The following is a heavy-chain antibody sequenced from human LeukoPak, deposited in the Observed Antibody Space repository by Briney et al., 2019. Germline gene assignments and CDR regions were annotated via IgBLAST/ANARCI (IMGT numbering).Heavy chain of an antibody. D-gene: IGHD3-22*01. CDR3: TRKRALDYYDSSGYGGY. V-gene: IGHV3-49*03. J-gene: IGHJ4*02. CDR1: GFTLSNAW. CDR2: IRSKAYGGKT. Sequence: GGSLRLSCAASGFTLSNAWMSWFRQAPGKGLEWVGFIRSKAYGGKTEYAASVKGRFTISRDDYKSIAYLQMNSLKTEDTAVYYCTRKRALDYYDSSGYGGYWGQGTLVTVSS.